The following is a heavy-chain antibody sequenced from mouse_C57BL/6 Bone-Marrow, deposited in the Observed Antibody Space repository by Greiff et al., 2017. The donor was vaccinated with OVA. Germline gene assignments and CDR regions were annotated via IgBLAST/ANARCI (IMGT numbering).Heavy chain of an antibody. V-gene: IGHV5-16*01. Sequence: EVNLVESEGGLVQPGRSLKLSCTASGFTFSDYYMAWVRQVPEKGLEWVATINSDGSSTYYLDSLKCRFIISRDNAKNILYLQRSSLKAEDTATYYCARDGGTGYFDDWGTGTSVTVSS. D-gene: IGHD3-3*01. CDR3: ARDGGTGYFDD. CDR2: INSDGSST. CDR1: GFTFSDYY. J-gene: IGHJ1*03.